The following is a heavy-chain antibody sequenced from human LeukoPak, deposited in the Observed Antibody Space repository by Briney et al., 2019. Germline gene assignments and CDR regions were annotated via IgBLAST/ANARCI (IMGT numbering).Heavy chain of an antibody. CDR3: ARIYGDYAFDY. D-gene: IGHD4-17*01. J-gene: IGHJ4*02. CDR2: ISSGGSSM. V-gene: IGHV3-48*03. CDR1: GFTFSSYE. Sequence: GGSLRLSCAASGFTFSSYEMNWVRQAPGKGLEWVSYISSGGSSMYYADSVKGRFTISRDNAKNSLYLQMNRLRAEDTAIYYCARIYGDYAFDYWGQGTLVTVSS.